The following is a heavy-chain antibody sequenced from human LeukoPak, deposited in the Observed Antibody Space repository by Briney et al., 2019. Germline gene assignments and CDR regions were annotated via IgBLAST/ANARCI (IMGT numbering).Heavy chain of an antibody. V-gene: IGHV3-23*01. CDR1: GFTFSSYA. D-gene: IGHD3-10*01. CDR2: ISGSGGST. CDR3: ARDQRDTMVRGVIGY. Sequence: GGSLRLSCAASGFTFSSYAMSWVRQAPGKGLEWVSAISGSGGSTYYADSVKGRLTISRDNSKNTLYLQMNSLRAEDTAVYYCARDQRDTMVRGVIGYWGQGTLVTVSS. J-gene: IGHJ4*02.